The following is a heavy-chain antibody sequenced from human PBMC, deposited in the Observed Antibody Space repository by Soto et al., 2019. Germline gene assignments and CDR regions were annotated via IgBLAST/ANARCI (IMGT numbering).Heavy chain of an antibody. CDR2: ISSSSSYI. D-gene: IGHD6-19*01. J-gene: IGHJ6*02. V-gene: IGHV3-21*01. CDR3: ARAIAVAASGSYYYYGMDV. Sequence: GWSLRLSCAASVFTFISYSMNWVRQAPGKGLEWVSSISSSSSYIYYADSVKGRFTISRDNAKNSLYLQMNSLRAEDTAVYYCARAIAVAASGSYYYYGMDVWGQGTTVTVSS. CDR1: VFTFISYS.